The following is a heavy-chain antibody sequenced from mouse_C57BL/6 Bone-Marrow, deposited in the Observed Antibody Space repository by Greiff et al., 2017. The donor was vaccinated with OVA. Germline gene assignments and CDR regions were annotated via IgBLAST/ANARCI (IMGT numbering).Heavy chain of an antibody. J-gene: IGHJ4*01. CDR2: IYPGDGDT. D-gene: IGHD5-1*01. Sequence: VQLQQSGAELVKPGASVKISCKASGYAFSSYWMNWVKQRPGKGLEWIGQIYPGDGDTNYNGKFKGKATLTADKSSSTAYMQLSSLTSEDSAVYFSAREEYHGYYAMDYWGQGTSVTVSS. CDR1: GYAFSSYW. V-gene: IGHV1-80*01. CDR3: AREEYHGYYAMDY.